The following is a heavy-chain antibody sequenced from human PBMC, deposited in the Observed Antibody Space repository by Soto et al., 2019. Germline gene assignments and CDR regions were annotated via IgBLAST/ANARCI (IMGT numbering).Heavy chain of an antibody. CDR1: GGSISSGGYF. CDR2: IYYSGST. D-gene: IGHD6-6*01. V-gene: IGHV4-31*03. J-gene: IGHJ6*02. Sequence: QVQLQESGPGLVKPSQTLSLTCTVSGGSISSGGYFWSRIRQHPGKGLEWIGFIYYSGSTYYNPSLKSRVTISVDTSKNQFSLKLSSVTAADTAVYYCAREGAAPYYYYGMDVWGQGTTVTVSS. CDR3: AREGAAPYYYYGMDV.